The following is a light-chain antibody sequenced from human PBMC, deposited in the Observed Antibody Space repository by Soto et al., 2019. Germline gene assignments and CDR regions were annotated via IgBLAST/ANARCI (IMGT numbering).Light chain of an antibody. CDR2: GAS. V-gene: IGKV3-15*01. CDR3: HQYYNWRPYT. CDR1: QSVSSN. Sequence: EIVLTQSPATLSVSPGDRATLSCRASQSVSSNLAWYQQKPSQTPRLLIYGASTRATGVPPRFSGRRSGTEFTLTISSLHSEDFAVYYCHQYYNWRPYTFDQGTKVDIK. J-gene: IGKJ2*01.